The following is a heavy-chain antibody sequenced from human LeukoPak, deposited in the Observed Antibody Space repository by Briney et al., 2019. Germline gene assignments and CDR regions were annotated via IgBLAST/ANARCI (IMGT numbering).Heavy chain of an antibody. CDR1: GGTFSSYA. Sequence: SVKVSCKASGGTFSSYAISWVRQAPGQGLEWMGGIIPIFGTANYAQEFQGRVTITADESTSTAYMELSSLRSEDTAVYYCARYDFWSGFGWFDPWGQGTLVTVSS. J-gene: IGHJ5*02. D-gene: IGHD3-3*01. V-gene: IGHV1-69*13. CDR3: ARYDFWSGFGWFDP. CDR2: IIPIFGTA.